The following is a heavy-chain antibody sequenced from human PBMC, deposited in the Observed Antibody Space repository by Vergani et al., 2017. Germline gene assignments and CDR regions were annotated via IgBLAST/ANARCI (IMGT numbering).Heavy chain of an antibody. CDR1: GSTVSGNY. CDR2: IYSGDET. V-gene: IGHV3-66*02. Sequence: ELQLVESGGGLVQPGGSLRLSCAASGSTVSGNYMTWVRQAPGKGLEWVSHIYSGDETSYADSVNGRVTISRDTSKNTLHLQINSLRVEYTAVYYWARGNYYSSGTYVDPWGQGTLVTVCS. J-gene: IGHJ5*02. CDR3: ARGNYYSSGTYVDP. D-gene: IGHD3-10*01.